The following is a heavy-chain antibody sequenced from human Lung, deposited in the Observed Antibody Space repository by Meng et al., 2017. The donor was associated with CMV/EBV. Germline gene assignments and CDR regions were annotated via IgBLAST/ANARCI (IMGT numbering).Heavy chain of an antibody. CDR2: IKGDGSDK. Sequence: GGSLRLSCAASGFTFRNCWMSWVRQAPGKGLEWVANIKGDGSDKGYVDSVKGRFTISRDNARNSLYMEMNSLRAEDTAVYYCVPHDCAMDVWGQGTTVTVSS. V-gene: IGHV3-7*01. J-gene: IGHJ6*02. CDR3: VPHDCAMDV. CDR1: GFTFRNCW.